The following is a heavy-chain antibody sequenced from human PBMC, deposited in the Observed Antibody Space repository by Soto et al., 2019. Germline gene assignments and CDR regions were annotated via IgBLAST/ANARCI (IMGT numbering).Heavy chain of an antibody. V-gene: IGHV5-51*01. CDR2: IYPPNSDT. D-gene: IGHD2-2*01. Sequence: PGESLKISCKGSGYNFATYWIGGVRQTPGKGLEWIGIIYPPNSDTKYSPSFEGQVTISAEKSINTAYLQWSSLTASDTAVYYCARHRLYSSSWTTFDYWGQGTLVTVSS. CDR1: GYNFATYW. CDR3: ARHRLYSSSWTTFDY. J-gene: IGHJ4*02.